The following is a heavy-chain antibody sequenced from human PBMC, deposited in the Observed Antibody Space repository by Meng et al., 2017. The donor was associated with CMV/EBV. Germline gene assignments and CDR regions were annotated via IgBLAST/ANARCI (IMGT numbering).Heavy chain of an antibody. CDR1: GFTFSSYW. D-gene: IGHD2-21*01. J-gene: IGHJ3*02. Sequence: GESLKISCASSGFTFSSYWMSWVRQAPGKGLEGVANIKQDGSEKYYVVSVKGRFTISRDNAKNSLYLQMNSLRAEDTAVYYCASRAYCGGDCFDAFDIWGQGTMVTVSS. V-gene: IGHV3-7*01. CDR3: ASRAYCGGDCFDAFDI. CDR2: IKQDGSEK.